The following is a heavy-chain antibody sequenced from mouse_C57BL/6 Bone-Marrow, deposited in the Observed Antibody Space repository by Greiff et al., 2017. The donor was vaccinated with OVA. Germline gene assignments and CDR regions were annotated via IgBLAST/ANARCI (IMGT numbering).Heavy chain of an antibody. Sequence: DVKLVESGGGLVKPGGSLKLSCAASGFTFSSYAMSWVRQTPEKRLEWVATISDGGSYTYYPDNVKGRFTISRDNAKNNLYLQMSHLKSEDTAMYYCARGSYYSNYVLFAYWGQGTLVTVSA. CDR3: ARGSYYSNYVLFAY. CDR2: ISDGGSYT. V-gene: IGHV5-4*03. J-gene: IGHJ3*01. D-gene: IGHD2-5*01. CDR1: GFTFSSYA.